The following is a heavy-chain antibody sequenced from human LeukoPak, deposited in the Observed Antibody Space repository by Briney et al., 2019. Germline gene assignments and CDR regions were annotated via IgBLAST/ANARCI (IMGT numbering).Heavy chain of an antibody. CDR3: ARDFCSSTSCLSPFDY. V-gene: IGHV3-30-3*01. Sequence: GRSLRLSCAASGFTFSSYAMHWVRQAPGKGLEWVAVISYDGSNKYSADSVKGRFTISRDNSKNTLYLQMNSLRAEDAAVYYCARDFCSSTSCLSPFDYWGQGTLVTVSS. D-gene: IGHD2-2*01. J-gene: IGHJ4*02. CDR2: ISYDGSNK. CDR1: GFTFSSYA.